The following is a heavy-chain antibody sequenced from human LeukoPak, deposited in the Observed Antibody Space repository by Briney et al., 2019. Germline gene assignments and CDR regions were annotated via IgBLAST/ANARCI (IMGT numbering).Heavy chain of an antibody. J-gene: IGHJ3*02. CDR1: GGSISSSSYY. CDR2: IYYSGST. Sequence: SETLSLTCTVSGGSISSSSYYWGWIRQPPGKGLEWIGSIYYSGSTYYNPSLKSRVTISVDTSKNQFSLKLSSVTAADTAVYYCARSPYYDSSGYYRLGAFDIWGQVTMVTVSS. V-gene: IGHV4-39*07. D-gene: IGHD3-22*01. CDR3: ARSPYYDSSGYYRLGAFDI.